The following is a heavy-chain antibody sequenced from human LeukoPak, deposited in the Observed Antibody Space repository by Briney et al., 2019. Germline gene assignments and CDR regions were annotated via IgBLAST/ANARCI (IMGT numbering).Heavy chain of an antibody. CDR3: ARQVYSGTHYFDY. V-gene: IGHV4-39*01. D-gene: IGHD1-26*01. CDR2: IYYSGST. Sequence: SETLSLTCTVSGGSISSRSCCWGWIRQPPGKGLEWIGTIYYSGSTYYNPSLKSRVTISVDASKNQFSLRLSSVTAADTAVYYCARQVYSGTHYFDYWGQGTLVTVSS. CDR1: GGSISSRSCC. J-gene: IGHJ4*02.